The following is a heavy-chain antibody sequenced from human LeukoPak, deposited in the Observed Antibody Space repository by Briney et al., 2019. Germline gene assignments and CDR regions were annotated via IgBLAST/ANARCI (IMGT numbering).Heavy chain of an antibody. CDR3: LRGTGY. CDR2: ISSNGDNT. V-gene: IGHV3-64D*06. J-gene: IGHJ4*02. Sequence: GGSLRLSCSVSGFTFSTYVIHWVRQAPGKGLEYVSAISSNGDNTYYADSVKGRFTISRDNSKNTLYLQMSSLRADDTAVYYCLRGTGYWGQGTLVTVSS. CDR1: GFTFSTYV.